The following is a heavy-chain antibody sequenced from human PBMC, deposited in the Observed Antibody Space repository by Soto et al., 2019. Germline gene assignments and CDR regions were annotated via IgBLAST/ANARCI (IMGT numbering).Heavy chain of an antibody. J-gene: IGHJ4*02. V-gene: IGHV4-38-2*02. Sequence: LSLTCTVSGYSISSGYYWGWIRQPPGKGLEWIGSIYHSGSTYYNPSLKSRVTISVDTSKNQFSLKLSSVTAADTAVYYCARDGSYGLRLFFDFDYWGQGTLVTVSS. CDR2: IYHSGST. CDR3: ARDGSYGLRLFFDFDY. D-gene: IGHD5-12*01. CDR1: GYSISSGYY.